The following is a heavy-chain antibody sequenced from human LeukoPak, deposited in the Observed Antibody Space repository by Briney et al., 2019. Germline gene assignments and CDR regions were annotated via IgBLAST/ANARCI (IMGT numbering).Heavy chain of an antibody. CDR2: INHRGST. D-gene: IGHD3-22*01. V-gene: IGHV4-34*01. Sequence: SETLSLTCAVYGGSFSGYHWSWIRQPPGKGLEWIGEINHRGSTNYNPSLKSRVTMSVDTSKNQFSLKLSSVTAADTAVYYCARVSSGYFPNWGQGTLVTVSS. CDR3: ARVSSGYFPN. CDR1: GGSFSGYH. J-gene: IGHJ4*02.